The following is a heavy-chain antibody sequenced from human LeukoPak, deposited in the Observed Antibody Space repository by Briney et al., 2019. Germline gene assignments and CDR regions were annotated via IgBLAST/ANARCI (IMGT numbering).Heavy chain of an antibody. CDR1: GFTFDDYA. CDR3: AKAIQGRTWYYYYGMDV. V-gene: IGHV3-9*01. D-gene: IGHD3-10*01. Sequence: GGSLRLSCAASGFTFDDYAMHWVRQAPGKGLEWVSGISWNSGSIGYADSVKGRFTISRDNAKNSLYLQMNSLRAEDTALYYCAKAIQGRTWYYYYGMDVWGQGTTVTVSS. J-gene: IGHJ6*02. CDR2: ISWNSGSI.